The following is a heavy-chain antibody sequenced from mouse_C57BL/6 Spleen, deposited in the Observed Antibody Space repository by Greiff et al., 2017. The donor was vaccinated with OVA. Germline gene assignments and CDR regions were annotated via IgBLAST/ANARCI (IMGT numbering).Heavy chain of an antibody. D-gene: IGHD2-3*01. CDR2: IYPRDGST. V-gene: IGHV1-78*01. CDR1: GYTFTDHT. J-gene: IGHJ4*01. CDR3: ARQADDGYSSYAMDY. Sequence: QVQLQQSDAELVKPGASVKISCKASGYTFTDHTIHWMKQRPEQGLEWIGYIYPRDGSTKYNEKFKGKATLTADKSSSTAYMQLNSLTSEDSAVYFCARQADDGYSSYAMDYWGQGTSVTVSS.